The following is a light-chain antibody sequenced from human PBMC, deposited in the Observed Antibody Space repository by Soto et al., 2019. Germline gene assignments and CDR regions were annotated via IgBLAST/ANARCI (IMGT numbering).Light chain of an antibody. CDR1: QSVRGIY. CDR2: GAS. J-gene: IGKJ2*01. Sequence: EIVLTQSPGTLSLSPGESATLSCRASQSVRGIYLAWYQQKPGQAPRLLIYGASSRAAGIPDRFSGGGSGTDFTLTISSLEPEDFAVYYCQQYVGSTYTFGQGTKLEIK. CDR3: QQYVGSTYT. V-gene: IGKV3-20*01.